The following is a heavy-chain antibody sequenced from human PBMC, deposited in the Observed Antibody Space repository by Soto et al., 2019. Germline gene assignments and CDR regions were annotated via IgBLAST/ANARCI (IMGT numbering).Heavy chain of an antibody. CDR3: AKDGAYDSSGYYSQYFDY. J-gene: IGHJ4*02. Sequence: PWGCVRLSVAASEFTFISYPLSWVRQAPGKGLEWVSLISWDGGSTYYADSVKGRFTISRDNSKNSLYLQMNSLRAEDTALYYCAKDGAYDSSGYYSQYFDYWGQGTLVTVSS. D-gene: IGHD3-22*01. CDR2: ISWDGGST. CDR1: EFTFISYP. V-gene: IGHV3-43D*04.